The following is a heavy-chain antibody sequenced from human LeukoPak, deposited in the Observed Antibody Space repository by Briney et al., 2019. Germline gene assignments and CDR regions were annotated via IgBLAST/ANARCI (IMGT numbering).Heavy chain of an antibody. CDR3: ARAADSASSRIDY. CDR1: GFTFDDYG. CDR2: INWNGGST. D-gene: IGHD6-13*01. J-gene: IGHJ4*02. V-gene: IGHV3-20*04. Sequence: RPGGSLRLSCAASGFTFDDYGMSWVRQATGKGMEWVSGINWNGGSTVYGDSVKGGFTISRDNAKNSLYLQMNSLRAEDTALYYCARAADSASSRIDYWGQGTLVTVSS.